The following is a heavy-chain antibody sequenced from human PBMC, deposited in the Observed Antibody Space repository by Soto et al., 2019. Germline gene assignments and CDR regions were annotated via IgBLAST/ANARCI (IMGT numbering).Heavy chain of an antibody. CDR2: INHSGNT. CDR1: GCSIGTSAYY. Sequence: XETLSLTCSVSGCSIGTSAYYWGWIRQAPGKGLEWIGSINHSGNTYLSPSLKDRVTMSVDTSKNSFSLKLRSATAADTGLYYCSRRAPEGFDHWGQGTLVTVSS. V-gene: IGHV4-39*01. J-gene: IGHJ5*02. CDR3: SRRAPEGFDH.